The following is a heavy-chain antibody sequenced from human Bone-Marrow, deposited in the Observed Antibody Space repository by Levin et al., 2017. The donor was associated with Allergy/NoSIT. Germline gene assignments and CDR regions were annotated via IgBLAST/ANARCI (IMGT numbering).Heavy chain of an antibody. CDR1: GGSIDSYY. V-gene: IGHV4-59*01. D-gene: IGHD6-13*01. J-gene: IGHJ4*02. CDR3: ARTDHPSSPHFDY. Sequence: SQTLSLTCTVSGGSIDSYYWSWIRQTPGKGLQWIGYVYYTGLTRYNPSLKSRVTMSVDTSKNQFSLKLYSVTAADTGLSFCARTDHPSSPHFDYWGQGILVTVSS. CDR2: VYYTGLT.